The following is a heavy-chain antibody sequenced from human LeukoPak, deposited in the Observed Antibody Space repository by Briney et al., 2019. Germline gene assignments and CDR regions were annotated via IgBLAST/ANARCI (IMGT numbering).Heavy chain of an antibody. CDR2: ISRTSNYI. CDR1: GFTFNYYS. V-gene: IGHV3-21*01. J-gene: IGHJ4*02. CDR3: ARDPDYYGSGTYYNHYFDY. Sequence: PGGSLRLSCAASGFTFNYYSMNWVRQAPGKGLEWVSPISRTSNYIYYVDSVKGRFTISRDNAKNSLYLQMNSLRAEDTAVYYCARDPDYYGSGTYYNHYFDYWGQGTLVTVSS. D-gene: IGHD3-10*01.